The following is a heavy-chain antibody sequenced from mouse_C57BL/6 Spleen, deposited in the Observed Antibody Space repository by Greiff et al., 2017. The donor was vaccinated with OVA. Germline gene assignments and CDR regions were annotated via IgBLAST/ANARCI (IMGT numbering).Heavy chain of an antibody. CDR2: IWSDGST. J-gene: IGHJ4*01. V-gene: IGHV2-6-1*01. D-gene: IGHD2-1*01. CDR1: GFSLTSYG. Sequence: VQGVESGPGLVAPSQSLSITCTVSGFSLTSYGVHWVRQPPGKGLEWLVVIWSDGSTTYNSALKSRLSISKDNSKSHVFLKMNSLQTDDTAMYYCARQDGNKDSYYYAMDYWGQGTSVTVSS. CDR3: ARQDGNKDSYYYAMDY.